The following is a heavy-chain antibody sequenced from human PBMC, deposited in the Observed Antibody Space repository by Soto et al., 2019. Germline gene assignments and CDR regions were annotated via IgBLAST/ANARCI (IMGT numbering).Heavy chain of an antibody. CDR2: IYYSGST. CDR3: ASTLRGWNYAPHFQH. CDR1: GGSISSGDYY. J-gene: IGHJ1*01. Sequence: SETLSLTCTVSGGSISSGDYYRSWIRQPPGKGLEWIGYIYYSGSTYYNPSLKSRVTISVDTSKNQFSLKLSSVTAADTAVYYCASTLRGWNYAPHFQHWGQGTLVTVSS. D-gene: IGHD1-7*01. V-gene: IGHV4-30-4*01.